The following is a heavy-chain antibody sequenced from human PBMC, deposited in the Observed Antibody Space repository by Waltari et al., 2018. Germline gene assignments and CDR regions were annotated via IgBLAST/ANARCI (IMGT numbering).Heavy chain of an antibody. V-gene: IGHV1-2*04. D-gene: IGHD6-19*01. CDR2: INPNSGGT. CDR3: ARDRYSSGKFYGMDV. Sequence: QVQLVQSGAEVKKPGASVKVSCKASGYTFTGYYMHWVRQAPGQGLEWMVWINPNSGGTNYAQKFQGWVTMTRDTSISTAYMELSRLRSDDTAVYYCARDRYSSGKFYGMDVWGQGTTVTVSS. CDR1: GYTFTGYY. J-gene: IGHJ6*02.